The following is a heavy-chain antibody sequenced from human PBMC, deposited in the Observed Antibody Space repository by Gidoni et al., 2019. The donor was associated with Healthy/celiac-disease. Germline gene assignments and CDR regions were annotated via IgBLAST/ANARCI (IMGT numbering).Heavy chain of an antibody. J-gene: IGHJ6*02. CDR1: GFTFTSSA. V-gene: IGHV1-58*01. CDR3: AATVAGTSHYYYGMDV. Sequence: QMQLVQSGPEVKKPGTSVKVSCQASGFTFTSSAVQWVRQARGQRLEWIGWIVVGSGNTNYAQKFQERVTITRDMSTSTAYMELSSLRSEDTAVYYCAATVAGTSHYYYGMDVWGQGTTVTVSS. D-gene: IGHD6-19*01. CDR2: IVVGSGNT.